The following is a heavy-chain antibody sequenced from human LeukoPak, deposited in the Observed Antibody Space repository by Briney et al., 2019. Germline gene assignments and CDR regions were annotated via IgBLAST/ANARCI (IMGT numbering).Heavy chain of an antibody. V-gene: IGHV4-59*01. CDR3: ARGYSSSWYYPFDY. D-gene: IGHD6-13*01. J-gene: IGHJ4*02. CDR1: GGSISSYY. CDR2: IYYSGST. Sequence: SETLSLTCTVSGGSISSYYWSWLRQPPGKGLEWIGYIYYSGSTNYNPSLKSRVTISVDTSKNQFSLKLSSVTAADTAVYYCARGYSSSWYYPFDYWGQGTLVTVSS.